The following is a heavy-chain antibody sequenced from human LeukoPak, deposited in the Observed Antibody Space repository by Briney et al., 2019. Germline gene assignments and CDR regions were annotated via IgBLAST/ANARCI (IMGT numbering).Heavy chain of an antibody. J-gene: IGHJ4*02. Sequence: SETLSLTCTVSGGSISSTSYYWGWVRQPPGKGLEWIGSIYYSGDTYYNPSLKSRVAISVDTSKNQFSVKLSSVTAADTAVYYCARRVVYSSGWFDYWGQGTLVTVSS. CDR1: GGSISSTSYY. CDR2: IYYSGDT. D-gene: IGHD6-19*01. CDR3: ARRVVYSSGWFDY. V-gene: IGHV4-39*01.